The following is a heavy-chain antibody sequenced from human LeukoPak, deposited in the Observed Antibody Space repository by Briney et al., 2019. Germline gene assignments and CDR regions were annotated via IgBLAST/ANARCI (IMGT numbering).Heavy chain of an antibody. J-gene: IGHJ4*02. Sequence: SETLPLTCAVYGGSFSGYYWSWIRQPPGKGLEWIGEINHSGSTNYNPSLKSRVTISVDTSKNQFSLKLSSVTAADTAVYYCARGSRLGYCSSTSCPYFDCWGQGTLVTVSS. CDR2: INHSGST. V-gene: IGHV4-34*01. D-gene: IGHD2-2*01. CDR1: GGSFSGYY. CDR3: ARGSRLGYCSSTSCPYFDC.